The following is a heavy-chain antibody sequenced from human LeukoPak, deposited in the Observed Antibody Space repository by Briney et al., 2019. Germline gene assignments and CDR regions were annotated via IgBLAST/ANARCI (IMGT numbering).Heavy chain of an antibody. CDR2: INQDGNDK. CDR1: GFTFDSYW. D-gene: IGHD3-16*02. Sequence: GGSLTLSCAASGFTFDSYWMTWVRQAPGKGLEWVANINQDGNDKVYVDSLKGRFAISRDNAKISLYLQMNSLRAEDTAVYYCAKHRSDYVWGSYRNDAFDIWGQGTMVTVSS. CDR3: AKHRSDYVWGSYRNDAFDI. J-gene: IGHJ3*02. V-gene: IGHV3-7*02.